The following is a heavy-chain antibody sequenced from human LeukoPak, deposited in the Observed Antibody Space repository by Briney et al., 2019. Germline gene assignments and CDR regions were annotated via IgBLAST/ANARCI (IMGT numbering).Heavy chain of an antibody. CDR1: GYTFTKYF. J-gene: IGHJ4*02. CDR3: ATEGPATHYFDI. CDR2: INPVTGDT. Sequence: ASVTVSFKASGYTFTKYFIHWVRQAPGQGLEWMGIINPVTGDTVYAQKFQGRVTMTRDTSTSTVSMELSSLRAEDTAMFYCATEGPATHYFDICGQGTLVTVSS. V-gene: IGHV1-46*01.